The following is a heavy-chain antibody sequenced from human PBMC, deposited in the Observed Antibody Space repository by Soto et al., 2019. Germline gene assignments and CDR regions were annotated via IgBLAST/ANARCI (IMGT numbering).Heavy chain of an antibody. J-gene: IGHJ4*02. V-gene: IGHV4-30-2*01. D-gene: IGHD2-15*01. Sequence: SETLSLTCAVSGGSISSGGYSWSWIRQPPGKGLEWIGYIYHSGSTYYNPSLKSRVTVLVDRSKNQFSLKLSSVTAADTAVYYCARGEVVALGYWGQGTLVTVSS. CDR3: ARGEVVALGY. CDR1: GGSISSGGYS. CDR2: IYHSGST.